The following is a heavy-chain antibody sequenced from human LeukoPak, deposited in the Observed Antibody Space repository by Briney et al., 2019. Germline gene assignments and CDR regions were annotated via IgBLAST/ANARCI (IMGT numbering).Heavy chain of an antibody. D-gene: IGHD5-12*01. Sequence: MPSQTPSLTCTVSGDSISSGIHWWTWIRQPAGKGLGWLGRISASGSTNYNPSLKSRVTISVDTSKNQLSLKLSSVTAADTAVYYCARAGRGDSGYDSAFDIWGQGTMVTVSS. V-gene: IGHV4-61*02. CDR3: ARAGRGDSGYDSAFDI. CDR2: ISASGST. J-gene: IGHJ3*02. CDR1: GDSISSGIHW.